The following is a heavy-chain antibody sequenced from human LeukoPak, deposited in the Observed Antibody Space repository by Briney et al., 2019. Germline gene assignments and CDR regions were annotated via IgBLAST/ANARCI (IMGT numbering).Heavy chain of an antibody. CDR3: ARDLHNSSGYETEQFDP. CDR2: IIPIFGTA. Sequence: GSSVKVSCKASGGTFSSYAISWVRQAPGQGLEWMGGIIPIFGTANYAQKFQGRVTITTDESTSTAYMELSSLRSEDTAVYYCARDLHNSSGYETEQFDPWGQGTLVTVSS. V-gene: IGHV1-69*05. CDR1: GGTFSSYA. D-gene: IGHD3-22*01. J-gene: IGHJ5*02.